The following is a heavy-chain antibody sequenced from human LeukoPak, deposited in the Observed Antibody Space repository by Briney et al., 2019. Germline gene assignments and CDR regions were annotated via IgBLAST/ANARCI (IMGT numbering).Heavy chain of an antibody. Sequence: PGGSLRLSCAASAFTFSNHWMNWVRQAPGKGLEWVAKINEDGSEKTYVDSVKGRLTISRDNAKNSLYLQVNSLRVGDTAVYYCARGFRGLNFWGQGTLVTVSS. CDR2: INEDGSEK. CDR3: ARGFRGLNF. D-gene: IGHD3-10*01. J-gene: IGHJ4*02. V-gene: IGHV3-7*01. CDR1: AFTFSNHW.